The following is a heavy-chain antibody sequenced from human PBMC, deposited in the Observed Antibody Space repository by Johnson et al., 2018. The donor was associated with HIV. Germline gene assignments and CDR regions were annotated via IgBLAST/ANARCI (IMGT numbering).Heavy chain of an antibody. CDR3: ARGVNGAFDI. V-gene: IGHV3-7*01. J-gene: IGHJ3*02. Sequence: VQLVESGGGLVQSGGSLRLSCAASGFTLSRYWMSWVCQAPGKGLEWVANIKQDGSEKYYVDSVKGRFTISRDNAKNSLNLQRSSLRAEDTAVYYCARGVNGAFDIWGQGTMVTVSS. D-gene: IGHD2-8*01. CDR1: GFTLSRYW. CDR2: IKQDGSEK.